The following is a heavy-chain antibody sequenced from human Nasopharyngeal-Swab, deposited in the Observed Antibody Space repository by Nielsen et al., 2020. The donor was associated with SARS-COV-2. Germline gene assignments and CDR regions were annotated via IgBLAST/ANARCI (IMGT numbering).Heavy chain of an antibody. Sequence: GGSLRLSSAASAFTFSTYTMSWVRQAPGKGLEWLSYIYNDGRRTFYADSVKGRVTIARDNSKNTLYLQMNSQRTEDTAVYYCAKGGAFGEIGYWGQGTLVTVSS. CDR1: AFTFSTYT. V-gene: IGHV3-23*03. CDR3: AKGGAFGEIGY. CDR2: IYNDGRRT. J-gene: IGHJ4*02. D-gene: IGHD3-10*01.